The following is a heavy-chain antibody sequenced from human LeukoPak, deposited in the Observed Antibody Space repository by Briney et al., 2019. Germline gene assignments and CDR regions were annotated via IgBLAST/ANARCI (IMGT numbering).Heavy chain of an antibody. CDR1: GFTVSRNY. CDR3: ARGLYDLWSGHSGY. CDR2: ISNDGKT. D-gene: IGHD3-3*01. J-gene: IGHJ4*02. V-gene: IGHV3-66*02. Sequence: GGSLRLSCAASGFTVSRNYMMWVRQAPGKGLEWVSVISNDGKTNYADSVKGRFTISKDNSKNTVYLQMNNLRTEDTAVYYCARGLYDLWSGHSGYWGQGTLVSVSS.